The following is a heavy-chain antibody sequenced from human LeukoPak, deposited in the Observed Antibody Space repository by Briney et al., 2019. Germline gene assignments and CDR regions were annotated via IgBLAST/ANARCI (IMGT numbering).Heavy chain of an antibody. Sequence: PSETLSLTCTVSGGSISSSSYYWGWIRQPPGKGLEWIGSIYYSGNTYYNPSLKSRVTLSVDTSKNQFSLKLSSVTAADTAVYYCARALNPGYYGSGSRTGYYYYMDVWGKGTTVTVSS. CDR2: IYYSGNT. V-gene: IGHV4-39*01. D-gene: IGHD3-10*01. J-gene: IGHJ6*03. CDR3: ARALNPGYYGSGSRTGYYYYMDV. CDR1: GGSISSSSYY.